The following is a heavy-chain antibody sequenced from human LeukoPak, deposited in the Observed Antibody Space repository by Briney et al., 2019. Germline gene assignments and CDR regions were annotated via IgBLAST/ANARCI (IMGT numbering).Heavy chain of an antibody. V-gene: IGHV4-39*01. CDR2: VYYSGST. D-gene: IGHD4-17*01. Sequence: SETLSLTCTFSDGDIYTSPYYWGWIRQPPGKGLEWIGSVYYSGSTYYNPSLKSRVTISIDTSKKQFSLKVNSVTAADTAVYYCARFFKGGDNGDYSDYWGQGSLVTVSS. J-gene: IGHJ4*02. CDR3: ARFFKGGDNGDYSDY. CDR1: DGDIYTSPYY.